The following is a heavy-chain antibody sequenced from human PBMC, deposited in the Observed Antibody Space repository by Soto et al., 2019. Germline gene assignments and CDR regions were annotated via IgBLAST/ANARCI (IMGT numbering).Heavy chain of an antibody. Sequence: PGESLKISCKGSGYSFTSYWIGWVRQMPGKSLEWMGIIYPGDSDTRYSPSFQGQVTISADKSISTAYLQWSSLKASDTAMYYCARLLMDSNYFYYYYGMDVWGQGTTVTVSS. CDR2: IYPGDSDT. D-gene: IGHD4-4*01. CDR1: GYSFTSYW. V-gene: IGHV5-51*01. CDR3: ARLLMDSNYFYYYYGMDV. J-gene: IGHJ6*02.